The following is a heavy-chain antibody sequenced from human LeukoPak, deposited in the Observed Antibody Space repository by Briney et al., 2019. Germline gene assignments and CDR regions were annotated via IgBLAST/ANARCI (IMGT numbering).Heavy chain of an antibody. CDR3: ARSQAGVVVEWLLDPFGDYYMDV. CDR1: GGSISSYY. D-gene: IGHD3-3*01. J-gene: IGHJ6*03. CDR2: IYYSGST. Sequence: PETLSLTCTVSGGSISSYYWSWIRQPPGKGLEWIGYIYYSGSTNYNPSLKSRVTISVDTSKNQFSLKLSSVTAADTAVYYCARSQAGVVVEWLLDPFGDYYMDVWGKGTTVTVSS. V-gene: IGHV4-59*01.